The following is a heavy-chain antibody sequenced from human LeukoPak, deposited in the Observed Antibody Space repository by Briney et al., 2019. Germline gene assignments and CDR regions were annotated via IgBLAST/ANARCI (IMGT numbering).Heavy chain of an antibody. CDR1: GFTFSSYG. J-gene: IGHJ4*02. D-gene: IGHD5-24*01. Sequence: PGGSLRLSCAASGFTFSSYGMHWVRQAPGKGLEWVAVISYDGTTKYYGDSVKGRFTISRDNSKNTLYLQMNSLRAEDTAVYYCAKGGEMATPIDYWGQGTLVTVSS. CDR2: ISYDGTTK. V-gene: IGHV3-30*18. CDR3: AKGGEMATPIDY.